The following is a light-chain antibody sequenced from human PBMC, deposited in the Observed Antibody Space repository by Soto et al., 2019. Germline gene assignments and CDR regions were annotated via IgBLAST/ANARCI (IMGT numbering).Light chain of an antibody. CDR1: ALPKQY. CDR2: KDS. CDR3: QSADSSGVV. J-gene: IGLJ2*01. Sequence: SYELTQPPSVSVSPGQTARITCSGDALPKQYAYWYQQKPGQAPVLVIYKDSERPSGIPERFSGSSSGTTVTLTISGVQAEDEADYYCQSADSSGVVFGGGTNLTVL. V-gene: IGLV3-25*03.